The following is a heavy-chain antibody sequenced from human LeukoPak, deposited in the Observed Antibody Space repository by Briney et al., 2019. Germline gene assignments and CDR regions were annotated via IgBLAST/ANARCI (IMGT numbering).Heavy chain of an antibody. Sequence: PGGSLRLSCAASGFTFSSYWMSWVRQAPGKGLEWVANIKQDGSEKYYVDSVKGRFTISRDNAKNSLYLQMNSLRAEDTAVYYCANTPSLGGGYDHPFDYWGQGTLVTVSS. CDR2: IKQDGSEK. CDR1: GFTFSSYW. CDR3: ANTPSLGGGYDHPFDY. D-gene: IGHD5-12*01. J-gene: IGHJ4*02. V-gene: IGHV3-7*01.